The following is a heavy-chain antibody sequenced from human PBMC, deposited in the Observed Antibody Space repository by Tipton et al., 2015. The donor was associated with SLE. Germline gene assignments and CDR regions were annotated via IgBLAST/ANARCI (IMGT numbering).Heavy chain of an antibody. J-gene: IGHJ3*01. CDR2: IYHTGNT. CDR1: GGSISTYY. Sequence: LRLSCTVSGGSISTYYWSWVRQPPKQGLEWIGWIYHTGNTNYNPSLKSRVTMSVDTSKSQFSLKLTFVSAADTAIYYCARMGLCTTTTCNEGAFDVWGQGSMVTVSS. CDR3: ARMGLCTTTTCNEGAFDV. D-gene: IGHD2-2*01. V-gene: IGHV4-59*01.